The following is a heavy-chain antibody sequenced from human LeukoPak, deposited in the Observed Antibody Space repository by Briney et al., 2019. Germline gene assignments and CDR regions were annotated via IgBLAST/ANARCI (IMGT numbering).Heavy chain of an antibody. CDR2: VYYTGRT. V-gene: IGHV4-39*01. D-gene: IGHD1-26*01. J-gene: IGHJ4*02. Sequence: SETLSLTCTVSGGSISSASSYWGWIRQPPGKGLEWIGTVYYTGRTYNNPSLKSRITISVDTSNNQFSLKVASVTAADTAVYYCASTHAGRYYTTFDSWGQGTLVAVSS. CDR3: ASTHAGRYYTTFDS. CDR1: GGSISSASSY.